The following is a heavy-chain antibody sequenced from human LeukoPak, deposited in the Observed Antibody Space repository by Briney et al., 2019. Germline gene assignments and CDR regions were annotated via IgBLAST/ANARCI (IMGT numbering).Heavy chain of an antibody. CDR2: ICAYNGNT. J-gene: IGHJ6*02. Sequence: AAVKVSCKASRYTLTSHGISWVRQAPGRGVEGMGWICAYNGNTNYAQKLQGRVTMTTDTSTSTAYMELRSLRSDATAVYYCAKGIATIYYYGMDVWGQGTTVTVSS. CDR1: RYTLTSHG. D-gene: IGHD6-13*01. CDR3: AKGIATIYYYGMDV. V-gene: IGHV1-18*01.